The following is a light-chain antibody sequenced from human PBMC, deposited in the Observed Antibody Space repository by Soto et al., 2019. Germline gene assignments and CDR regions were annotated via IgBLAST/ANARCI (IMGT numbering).Light chain of an antibody. Sequence: DIQLTQSSPSLSASEGDRVTITCQASHDIKNYLNWYQQKPGKAPKLLIYDASNLETGVPSRFSGSGAGTDFTFTIGSLQPEDVATYYCQQFDSLPPYTFGQWTKVEIK. CDR1: HDIKNY. V-gene: IGKV1-33*01. J-gene: IGKJ2*01. CDR3: QQFDSLPPYT. CDR2: DAS.